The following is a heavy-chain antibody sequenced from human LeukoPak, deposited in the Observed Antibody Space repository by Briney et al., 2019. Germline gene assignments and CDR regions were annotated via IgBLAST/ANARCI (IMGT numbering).Heavy chain of an antibody. V-gene: IGHV1-8*01. CDR3: ARSIVGVRKRNDY. J-gene: IGHJ4*02. CDR2: MNPNSGHT. D-gene: IGHD1-26*01. Sequence: ASVKVSCKASVYTFTSYDIIWVRQASGQGLEWMGWMNPNSGHTGYAQKFQGRVTMTRTTYISTAYMELTSLTSEDSAVYYCARSIVGVRKRNDYWGQGTLVTVSS. CDR1: VYTFTSYD.